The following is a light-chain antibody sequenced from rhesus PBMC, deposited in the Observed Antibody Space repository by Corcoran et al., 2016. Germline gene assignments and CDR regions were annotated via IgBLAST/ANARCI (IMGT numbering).Light chain of an antibody. Sequence: DIQMTQSPSSLSASVGDTVTITCRAIQSFSSWLAWYQQKPGKAPKLLVYKASSLQSGVPSRFSGSGSWTGFTLTISSLQSEDFATYYCQQYSSRPYSFGQGTKVEIK. CDR2: KAS. J-gene: IGKJ2*01. CDR3: QQYSSRPYS. CDR1: QSFSSW. V-gene: IGKV1-22*01.